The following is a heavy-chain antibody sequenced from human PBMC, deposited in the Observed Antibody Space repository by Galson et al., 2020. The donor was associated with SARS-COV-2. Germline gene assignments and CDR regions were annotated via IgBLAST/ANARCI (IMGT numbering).Heavy chain of an antibody. CDR2: FDHEDGDT. CDR1: GYTLTELY. Sequence: ASVPVSCKVSGYTLTELYMHWVRQAPGKGLEWMGGFDHEDGDTNYAQKLQGRVTMTEDTSTDTAYMELSSLRSEDTAVYYCATAWYNWKYGGGCDVDRWGRGTLVTVSA. D-gene: IGHD1-7*01. J-gene: IGHJ5*02. V-gene: IGHV1-24*01. CDR3: ATAWYNWKYGGGCDVDR.